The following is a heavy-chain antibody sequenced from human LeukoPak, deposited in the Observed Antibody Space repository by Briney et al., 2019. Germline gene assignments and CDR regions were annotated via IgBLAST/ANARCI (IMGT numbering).Heavy chain of an antibody. CDR2: NNAYNDNT. J-gene: IGHJ6*03. CDR1: GYTFKSAG. D-gene: IGHD1-26*01. V-gene: IGHV1-18*01. CDR3: ARTTNSCYYYYYIDV. Sequence: ASVNASCKASGYTFKSAGISSVRHAPAHRHERVGCNNAYNDNTKYAAKLQGRVTMTTDTSTSTAYLELGSLRSDDTAVYYCARTTNSCYYYYYIDVRGKGTTVTVSS.